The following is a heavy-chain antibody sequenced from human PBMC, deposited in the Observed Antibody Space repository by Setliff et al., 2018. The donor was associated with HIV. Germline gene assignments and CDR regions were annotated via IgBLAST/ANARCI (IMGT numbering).Heavy chain of an antibody. V-gene: IGHV1-46*01. D-gene: IGHD3-3*01. Sequence: ASVKVSCKASGYTFTSYYMHWVRQAPGQGLEWMGIINPSGGSTSYTQKFQGRVTMTRDTSTSTVYMELSSLRSEDTAVYYCARTYYNFWSGDYYYYGMDVWGQGTTVTVSS. CDR2: INPSGGST. J-gene: IGHJ6*02. CDR1: GYTFTSYY. CDR3: ARTYYNFWSGDYYYYGMDV.